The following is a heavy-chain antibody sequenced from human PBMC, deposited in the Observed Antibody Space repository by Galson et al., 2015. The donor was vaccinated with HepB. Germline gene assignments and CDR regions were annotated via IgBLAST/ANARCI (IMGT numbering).Heavy chain of an antibody. J-gene: IGHJ6*02. D-gene: IGHD5-18*01. V-gene: IGHV4-34*01. CDR1: GGSFSGFY. CDR2: INHSGTT. Sequence: SETLSLTCSVYGGSFSGFYWSWIRQSPGKGLEWIGEINHSGTTYQQPSLKSRVTISVDTSKNQFSLKLTSVTAADTAVYYCARGGKRYTYGHYYFGMDVWGQGTTVTVSS. CDR3: ARGGKRYTYGHYYFGMDV.